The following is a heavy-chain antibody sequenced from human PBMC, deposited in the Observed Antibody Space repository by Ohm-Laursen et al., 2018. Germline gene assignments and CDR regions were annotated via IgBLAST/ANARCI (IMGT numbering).Heavy chain of an antibody. Sequence: ETLSLTCTVSGGSISSYYWSWIRQPPGKGLEWIGYIYYSGSTNYNPSLKSRVTISVDTSKNQFSLKLSSVTAADTAVYYCARGAYSSGWYLDYYYGMDVWGQGTTVTVSS. CDR1: GGSISSYY. D-gene: IGHD6-19*01. CDR2: IYYSGST. V-gene: IGHV4-59*01. J-gene: IGHJ6*02. CDR3: ARGAYSSGWYLDYYYGMDV.